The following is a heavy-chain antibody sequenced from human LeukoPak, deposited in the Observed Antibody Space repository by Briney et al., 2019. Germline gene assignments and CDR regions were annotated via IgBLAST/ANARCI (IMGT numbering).Heavy chain of an antibody. CDR2: IGASDGTT. CDR1: GFTFNKCA. Sequence: GGSLRLSCAASGFTFNKCAMSWVRQAPGKGLAWVSTIGASDGTTYYADSVQGRFTISRDNSKNTLFLQMSSLRAEDTAVYYCARDQGYFDLWGRGTLVTVSS. J-gene: IGHJ2*01. V-gene: IGHV3-23*01. CDR3: ARDQGYFDL.